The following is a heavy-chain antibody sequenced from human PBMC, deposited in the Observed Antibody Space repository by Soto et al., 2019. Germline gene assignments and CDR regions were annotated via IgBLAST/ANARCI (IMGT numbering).Heavy chain of an antibody. D-gene: IGHD1-26*01. J-gene: IGHJ6*02. V-gene: IGHV3-7*03. Sequence: PGGSLRLSCAASGFTFSSYWMSWVRQAPGKGLEWVANIKQDGSEKYYVDSVKGRFTISRDNAKNSLYLQMNSLRAEDTAVYYCARQWELTLYYYYGMDVWGQGTTVTVSS. CDR3: ARQWELTLYYYYGMDV. CDR1: GFTFSSYW. CDR2: IKQDGSEK.